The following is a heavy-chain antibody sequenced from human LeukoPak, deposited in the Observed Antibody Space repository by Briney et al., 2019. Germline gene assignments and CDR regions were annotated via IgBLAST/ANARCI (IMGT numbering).Heavy chain of an antibody. CDR3: AGALRSYFDY. V-gene: IGHV3-33*01. Sequence: GGSLRLSCAASGFTFSSYGMHWVRQAPGKGLEWVAVIWHDGSNKNYADSVKGRFTISRDNSKNALYLQMDSLRAEDTAVYYCAGALRSYFDYWGQGTLVTVSS. CDR1: GFTFSSYG. J-gene: IGHJ4*02. CDR2: IWHDGSNK.